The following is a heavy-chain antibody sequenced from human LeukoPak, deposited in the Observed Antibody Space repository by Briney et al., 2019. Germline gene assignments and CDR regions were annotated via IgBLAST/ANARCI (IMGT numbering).Heavy chain of an antibody. Sequence: GGSLRLSCAASGFTFSDYYMSWIRQAPGKGLEWVSYISSSGSTIYYADSVKGRFTISRDNSKNTLYLQMNSLRAEDTAVYYCARDHGIVGATTLGYFQHWGQGTLVTVSS. CDR2: ISSSGSTI. V-gene: IGHV3-11*04. J-gene: IGHJ1*01. D-gene: IGHD1-26*01. CDR3: ARDHGIVGATTLGYFQH. CDR1: GFTFSDYY.